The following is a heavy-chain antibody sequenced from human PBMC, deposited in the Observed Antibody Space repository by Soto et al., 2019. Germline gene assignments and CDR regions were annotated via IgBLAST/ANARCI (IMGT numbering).Heavy chain of an antibody. Sequence: ASVKVSCKASGYTFTSYSIHWVRQAPGQRLEWMGWINAGNGNTKYSQKFQGRVIITRDTSAGTAYMELRSLRSEDTAVYYCATPIVAFYWGQGTLVTVSS. D-gene: IGHD5-12*01. CDR3: ATPIVAFY. J-gene: IGHJ4*02. V-gene: IGHV1-3*01. CDR2: INAGNGNT. CDR1: GYTFTSYS.